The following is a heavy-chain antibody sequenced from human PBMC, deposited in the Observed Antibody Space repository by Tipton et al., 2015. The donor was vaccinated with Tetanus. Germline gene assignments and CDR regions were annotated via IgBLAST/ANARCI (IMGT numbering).Heavy chain of an antibody. CDR1: GGSISRGGYY. CDR3: ARDQARGARGWNYFDF. Sequence: TLSITCTVSGGSISRGGYYWSWIRQHPGKGLEWIGDIYYSGSTYYNPSLKSRVTISVDTSKNQFSLKLNSVTAADTAVYYCARDQARGARGWNYFDFWGQGTLVTVSS. CDR2: IYYSGST. J-gene: IGHJ4*02. D-gene: IGHD1-26*01. V-gene: IGHV4-31*03.